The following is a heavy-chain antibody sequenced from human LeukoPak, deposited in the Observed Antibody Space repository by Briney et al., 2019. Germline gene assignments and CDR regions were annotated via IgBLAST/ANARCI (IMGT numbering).Heavy chain of an antibody. Sequence: PGGSLRLSCAASGFTFSTYAMSWVRQAPGKGLEWVSAISGTGGSTYYADSVKGRFTISRDNSKNTLYLQMNRLRAEDTAIYYCAKDEDVVVTTILFDYWGRGTLVTVSS. CDR1: GFTFSTYA. V-gene: IGHV3-23*01. D-gene: IGHD2-21*02. CDR2: ISGTGGST. CDR3: AKDEDVVVTTILFDY. J-gene: IGHJ4*02.